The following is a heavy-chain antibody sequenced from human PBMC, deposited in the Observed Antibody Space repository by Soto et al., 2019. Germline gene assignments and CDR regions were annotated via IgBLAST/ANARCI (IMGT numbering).Heavy chain of an antibody. Sequence: QVQLVQSGAEVKKPGSSVKVSCKASGGTFSSYAISWVRQAPGQGLEWMGGIIPIFGTANYAQKFQGRVTITADESTSSACMELRSLRSEDTAVYYCASRFRLSSQDYYYGMDVWGQGTTVTVSS. V-gene: IGHV1-69*01. D-gene: IGHD2-2*01. CDR3: ASRFRLSSQDYYYGMDV. CDR2: IIPIFGTA. CDR1: GGTFSSYA. J-gene: IGHJ6*02.